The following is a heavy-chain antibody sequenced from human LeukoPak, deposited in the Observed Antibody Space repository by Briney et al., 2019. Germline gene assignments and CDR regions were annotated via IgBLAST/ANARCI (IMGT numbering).Heavy chain of an antibody. J-gene: IGHJ4*02. CDR1: GFTFSDYS. Sequence: GGSLRLSCAASGFTFSDYSMNWVRQAPGKGLEWISYIGIDSGNTNYADSVKGRFTISRDNAKNSLYLQMNSLRAEDTAVYYCARRPRTEYSSSSFHDYWGQGTLVTVSS. V-gene: IGHV3-48*04. CDR3: ARRPRTEYSSSSFHDY. D-gene: IGHD6-6*01. CDR2: IGIDSGNT.